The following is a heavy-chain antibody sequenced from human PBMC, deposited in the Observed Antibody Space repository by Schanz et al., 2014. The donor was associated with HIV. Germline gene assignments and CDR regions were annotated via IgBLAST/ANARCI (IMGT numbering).Heavy chain of an antibody. CDR2: INSDGSST. CDR1: GFAFSNYA. CDR3: ARGRRPYVDYYYAMDV. D-gene: IGHD3-16*01. V-gene: IGHV3-74*02. Sequence: EVQLLESGGGLVQPGGSLRLSCAASGFAFSNYAMSWVRQAPGKGLVWVSRINSDGSSTNYADSVKGRLTISRDNAKKSLFLQMNSLTAEDTAVYYCARGRRPYVDYYYAMDVWGQGTTVTVSS. J-gene: IGHJ6*02.